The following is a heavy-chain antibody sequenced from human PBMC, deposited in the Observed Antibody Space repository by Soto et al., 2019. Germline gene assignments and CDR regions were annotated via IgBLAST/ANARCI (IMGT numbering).Heavy chain of an antibody. J-gene: IGHJ5*02. CDR1: GFTFGDYA. D-gene: IGHD3-3*01. CDR2: IRSKAYGGTT. Sequence: GGSLRLSCTASGFTFGDYAMSWFRQAPGKGLEWVGFIRSKAYGGTTEYAASVKGRFTISRDDSKSIAYLQMNSLKTEDTAVYYCTRDRRRITIFGVVFTEGKWFDPWGKGTLVNVSS. V-gene: IGHV3-49*03. CDR3: TRDRRRITIFGVVFTEGKWFDP.